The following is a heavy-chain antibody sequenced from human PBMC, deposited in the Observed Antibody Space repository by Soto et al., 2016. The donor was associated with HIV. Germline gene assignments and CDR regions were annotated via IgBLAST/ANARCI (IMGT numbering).Heavy chain of an antibody. V-gene: IGHV3-30*18. CDR3: AKQAIIGIVADGILSLDY. D-gene: IGHD6-13*01. CDR1: GFTFSSYG. J-gene: IGHJ4*02. Sequence: VQLVESGGGVVQPGRSLRLSCAASGFTFSSYGMHWVRQTPGKGLEWVAIIWYDGSNKYYADSLKGRFTISRDNSKNTLYLQMNSLRTEDTAMYYCAKQAIIGIVADGILSLDYWGQGTLVTVSS. CDR2: IWYDGSNK.